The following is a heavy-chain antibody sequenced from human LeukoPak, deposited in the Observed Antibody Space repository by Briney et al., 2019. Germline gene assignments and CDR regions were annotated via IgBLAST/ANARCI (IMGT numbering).Heavy chain of an antibody. CDR2: INSDGSST. CDR1: GFTFSTYW. V-gene: IGHV3-74*01. D-gene: IGHD4-17*01. Sequence: PGGSLRLSCAASGFTFSTYWMHWVRQAPGKGLVWVSRINSDGSSTRYADSVKGRFTISRDNAKNTLYLQMNSLIAEDTAVDYCARDLRTTGAFDIWGQGTMVTVSS. J-gene: IGHJ3*02. CDR3: ARDLRTTGAFDI.